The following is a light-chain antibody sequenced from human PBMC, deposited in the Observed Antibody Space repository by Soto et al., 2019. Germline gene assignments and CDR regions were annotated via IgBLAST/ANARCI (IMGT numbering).Light chain of an antibody. Sequence: EIVLTQSPATLSLSPGERATLSCRASQSVSKHLAWYQQKPGQAPRLLIYDTSNRATGIPARFSGSGSGTDFTLTISSLEPEDFAVYYCQQRCNWPPGFTFGPGTKVDIK. V-gene: IGKV3-11*01. CDR3: QQRCNWPPGFT. CDR2: DTS. CDR1: QSVSKH. J-gene: IGKJ3*01.